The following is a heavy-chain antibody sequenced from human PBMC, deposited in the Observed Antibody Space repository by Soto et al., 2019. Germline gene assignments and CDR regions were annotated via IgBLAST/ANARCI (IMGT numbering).Heavy chain of an antibody. CDR1: GYTFTSYG. V-gene: IGHV1-18*01. J-gene: IGHJ4*02. Sequence: QVQLVQSGAEVKKPGASVKVSCKASGYTFTSYGISWVRQAPGQGLEWMGWISAYNGNTNYAQKLQGRVTMTTDTSTSTAYMELRSLISDDTAGYCGARSVAAAVDFDYWGQGTLVTVSS. CDR3: ARSVAAAVDFDY. CDR2: ISAYNGNT. D-gene: IGHD6-25*01.